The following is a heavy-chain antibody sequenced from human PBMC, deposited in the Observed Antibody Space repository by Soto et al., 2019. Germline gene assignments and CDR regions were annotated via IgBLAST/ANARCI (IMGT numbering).Heavy chain of an antibody. CDR3: ARVPDSSGFPWGWFDP. CDR1: GGTFSSYA. J-gene: IGHJ5*02. Sequence: QVQLVQSGAEVKKPGSSVKVSCKASGGTFSSYAISWVRQAPGQGLECMGGIIPIFGTANYAQKFQGRGTITADESTSTAYMELSSLRAEDTAVYYCARVPDSSGFPWGWFDPWGQGTLVTVSS. CDR2: IIPIFGTA. D-gene: IGHD3-22*01. V-gene: IGHV1-69*12.